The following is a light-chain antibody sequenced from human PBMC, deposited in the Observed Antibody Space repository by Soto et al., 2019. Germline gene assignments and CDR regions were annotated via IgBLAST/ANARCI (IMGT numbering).Light chain of an antibody. Sequence: QSALTQPXSXSXXXXXXITXXCTGTSSDVGSYNLVSWYQQHPGKAPKLMIYEGSKRPSGVSNRFSGSKSGNTASLTISGLQAEDEADYYCCSYAGSSTHVVFGGGTKLTVL. CDR2: EGS. J-gene: IGLJ2*01. CDR1: SSDVGSYNL. V-gene: IGLV2-23*01. CDR3: CSYAGSSTHVV.